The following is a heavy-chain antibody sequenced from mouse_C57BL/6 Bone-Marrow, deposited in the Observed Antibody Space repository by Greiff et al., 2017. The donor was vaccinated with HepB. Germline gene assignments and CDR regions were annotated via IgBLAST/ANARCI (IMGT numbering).Heavy chain of an antibody. V-gene: IGHV2-5*01. CDR2: IWRGGST. CDR3: ANYYGSRSSYWYFDV. CDR1: GFSLTSYG. Sequence: QVHVKQSGPGLVQPSQSLSITCTVSGFSLTSYGVHWVRQSPGKGLEWLGVIWRGGSTDYNAAFMSRLSITKDNSKSQVFFKMNSLQADDTAIYYCANYYGSRSSYWYFDVWGTGTTVTVSS. D-gene: IGHD1-1*01. J-gene: IGHJ1*03.